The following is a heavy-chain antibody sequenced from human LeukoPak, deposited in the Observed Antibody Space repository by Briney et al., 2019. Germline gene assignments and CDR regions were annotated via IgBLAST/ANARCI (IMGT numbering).Heavy chain of an antibody. Sequence: PSETLSLTCTVSGASISGYFWSWIRQPPGKGLEWIGYISSSGNTNYNPPLKSRVTISVDTSKNQFSLKLSSVTAADTAVYYCARASCSSSWYCNHYYGMDVWGQGTTVTVSS. CDR3: ARASCSSSWYCNHYYGMDV. J-gene: IGHJ6*02. CDR2: ISSSGNT. V-gene: IGHV4-59*01. CDR1: GASISGYF. D-gene: IGHD6-13*01.